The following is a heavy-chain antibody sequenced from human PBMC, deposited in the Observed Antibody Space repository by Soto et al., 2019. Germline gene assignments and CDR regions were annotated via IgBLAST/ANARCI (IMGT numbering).Heavy chain of an antibody. CDR3: ARGSDGVWNWFDP. D-gene: IGHD2-21*02. J-gene: IGHJ5*02. Sequence: PSETRSRTWAVSGGSISGGFYSGRWIRQPPGQGLEWIGYIYNSGNTYYNPSLMSRVTISVDRSQNHFSLKLTSVTAADTAVYYCARGSDGVWNWFDPWGQGTQVTVSS. CDR1: GGSISGGFYS. CDR2: IYNSGNT. V-gene: IGHV4-30-2*01.